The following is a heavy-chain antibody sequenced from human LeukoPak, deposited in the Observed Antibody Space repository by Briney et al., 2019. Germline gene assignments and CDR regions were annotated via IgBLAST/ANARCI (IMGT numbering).Heavy chain of an antibody. Sequence: ASVKVSCKASGYTFTSYDINWVRQATGQGLEWMGWINPNSGGTNYAQKFQGRVTMTRDTSISTAYMELSRLRSDDTAVYYCARAHGDRNYYYYYMDVWGKGTTVTVSS. D-gene: IGHD4-17*01. CDR1: GYTFTSYD. CDR3: ARAHGDRNYYYYYMDV. CDR2: INPNSGGT. V-gene: IGHV1-2*02. J-gene: IGHJ6*03.